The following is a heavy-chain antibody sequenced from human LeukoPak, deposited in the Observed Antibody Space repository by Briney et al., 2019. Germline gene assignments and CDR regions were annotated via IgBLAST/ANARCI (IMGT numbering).Heavy chain of an antibody. J-gene: IGHJ4*02. Sequence: SETLSLTCTVSGGSISSSSYYWGWIRQPPGKGLEWIGYIYYSGSTNYNPSLKSRVTISVDTSKNQFSLKLSSVTAADTAVYYCARGEGYEFDYWGQGTLVTVSS. V-gene: IGHV4-61*05. CDR1: GGSISSSSYY. D-gene: IGHD5-24*01. CDR3: ARGEGYEFDY. CDR2: IYYSGST.